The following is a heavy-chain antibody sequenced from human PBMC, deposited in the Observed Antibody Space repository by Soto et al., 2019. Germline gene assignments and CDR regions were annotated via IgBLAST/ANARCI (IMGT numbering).Heavy chain of an antibody. CDR2: INHSGST. J-gene: IGHJ5*02. V-gene: IGHV4-34*01. CDR3: ARGTRITIFGVVIMGNWFDP. Sequence: PSETLSLTCAVYGGSFNGYYWSWIRQPPGKGLEWIGEINHSGSTNYNPSLKSRVTISVDTSKNQFSLKLSSVTAADTAVYYCARGTRITIFGVVIMGNWFDPWGQGTLVTVSS. CDR1: GGSFNGYY. D-gene: IGHD3-3*01.